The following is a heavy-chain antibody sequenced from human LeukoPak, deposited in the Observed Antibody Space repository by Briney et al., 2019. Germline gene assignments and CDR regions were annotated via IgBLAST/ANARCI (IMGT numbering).Heavy chain of an antibody. CDR3: AELGITMIGGV. V-gene: IGHV3-21*01. CDR1: GFTFSSYS. Sequence: GGSLRLSYAASGFTFSSYSMNWVRQAPGKGLEWVSSISSSSSYIYYADSVKGRFTISRDNAKNSLYLQMNSLRAEDTAVYYCAELGITMIGGVWGKGTTVTISS. J-gene: IGHJ6*04. CDR2: ISSSSSYI. D-gene: IGHD3-10*02.